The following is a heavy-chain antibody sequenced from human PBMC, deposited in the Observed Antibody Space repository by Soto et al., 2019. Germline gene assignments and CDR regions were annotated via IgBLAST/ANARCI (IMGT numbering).Heavy chain of an antibody. V-gene: IGHV1-69*13. J-gene: IGHJ6*02. CDR2: IIPIFGTA. CDR1: GGTFSSYA. Sequence: GASVKVSCKASGGTFSSYAISWVRQAPGQGLEWMGGIIPIFGTANYAQKFQGRVTITADESTSTAYMELSSLRSEDTAVYYCARDGTYGSGSYYNRANYYGMDVWGQGTTVTVSS. CDR3: ARDGTYGSGSYYNRANYYGMDV. D-gene: IGHD3-10*01.